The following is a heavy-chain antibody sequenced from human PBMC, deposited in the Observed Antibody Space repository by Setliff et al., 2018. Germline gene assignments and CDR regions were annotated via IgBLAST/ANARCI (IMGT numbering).Heavy chain of an antibody. V-gene: IGHV1-18*01. CDR1: GYTFTNYG. CDR2: INNYSFKT. CDR3: ARINFYVSSGYYYAPDY. J-gene: IGHJ4*02. Sequence: VASVKVSCKTSGYTFTNYGITWMRQAPGQGLEWMGWINNYSFKTNYPQKFLGRVTVTTDTSTGTAYMELGSLTSDDTAIYYCARINFYVSSGYYYAPDYWGPGTLVTVSS. D-gene: IGHD3-22*01.